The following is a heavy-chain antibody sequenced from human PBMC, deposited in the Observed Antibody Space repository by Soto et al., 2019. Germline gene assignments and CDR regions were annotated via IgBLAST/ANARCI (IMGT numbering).Heavy chain of an antibody. CDR1: GYSFSTFW. J-gene: IGHJ4*02. D-gene: IGHD6-6*01. Sequence: GESLKISCKGSGYSFSTFWIGWVRQMPGKGLEWMGIIYPSDSDTRYSPSFQGQVTIPADKSISTAYLQWSSLKASDTAMYYCARSTWGRRGAARARDFDYWGQGTLVTVSS. V-gene: IGHV5-51*01. CDR3: ARSTWGRRGAARARDFDY. CDR2: IYPSDSDT.